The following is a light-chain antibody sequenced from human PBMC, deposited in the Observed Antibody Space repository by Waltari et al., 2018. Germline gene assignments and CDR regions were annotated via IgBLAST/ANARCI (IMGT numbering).Light chain of an antibody. Sequence: EIVLTQSPGTLSLSPGEGATLSCRASQSVGRSLVWYQQKPGQAPRLVISGASSRATGIPDRFSGSGSGTDFSLTISRLEPEDFAVYYCQHYVRLPVTFGRGTKVVIK. V-gene: IGKV3-20*01. CDR3: QHYVRLPVT. CDR1: QSVGRS. CDR2: GAS. J-gene: IGKJ4*02.